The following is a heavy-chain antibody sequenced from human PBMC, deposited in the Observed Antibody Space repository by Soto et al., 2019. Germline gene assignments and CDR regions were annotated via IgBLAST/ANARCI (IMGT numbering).Heavy chain of an antibody. Sequence: SETLSLTVAVSGGPITSGGYSWSWIRQPPGKGLEWIGYIYHSGGTYYNPSLKSRVTLSIDRTKKQFSLKLKSVTAADTAVYFCARTMTTSGWFDPWGQGTLVTVSS. CDR3: ARTMTTSGWFDP. V-gene: IGHV4-30-2*01. D-gene: IGHD4-17*01. CDR1: GGPITSGGYS. J-gene: IGHJ5*02. CDR2: IYHSGGT.